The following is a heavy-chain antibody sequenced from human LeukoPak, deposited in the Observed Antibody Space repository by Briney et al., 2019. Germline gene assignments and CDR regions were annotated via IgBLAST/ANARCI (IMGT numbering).Heavy chain of an antibody. CDR1: GFTFSGYG. CDR2: IWYDGSNK. CDR3: ARDRSSGWSPFDY. Sequence: GGSLRLSCAASGFTFSGYGMHWVRQAPGKGLEWVAVIWYDGSNKYYADSVKGRFTISRDNSKNTLYLQMNSLRAEDTAVYYCARDRSSGWSPFDYWGQGTLVTVSS. D-gene: IGHD6-19*01. V-gene: IGHV3-33*01. J-gene: IGHJ4*02.